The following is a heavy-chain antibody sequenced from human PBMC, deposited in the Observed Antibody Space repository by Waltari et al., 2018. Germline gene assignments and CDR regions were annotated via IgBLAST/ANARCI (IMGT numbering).Heavy chain of an antibody. CDR3: ASLLTGD. Sequence: QLQVQESGPGLVKPSETLSLTCTVSGGAITTTNYYWGWIRQPPGKGLEGIGSIYYNGKTYYTPSLKSRVTISADTSKNQFSLNLNSVTAADTAVYYCASLLTGDWGQGVLVTVSS. CDR1: GGAITTTNYY. V-gene: IGHV4-39*01. J-gene: IGHJ4*02. CDR2: IYYNGKT. D-gene: IGHD3-9*01.